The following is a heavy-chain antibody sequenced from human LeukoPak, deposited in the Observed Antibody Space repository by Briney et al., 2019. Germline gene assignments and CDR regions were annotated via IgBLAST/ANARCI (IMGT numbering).Heavy chain of an antibody. CDR2: IYYSGST. D-gene: IGHD5-18*01. CDR1: GGSISSYY. CDR3: ARYTAMAHFNY. J-gene: IGHJ4*02. Sequence: SETLSLTCTVSGGSISSYYWSWIRQPPGKGLEWIGYIYYSGSTNYNPSLKSRVTISVDTSNNQFSLKLSSVTAADTAVYYCARYTAMAHFNYWGQGTLVTVSS. V-gene: IGHV4-59*01.